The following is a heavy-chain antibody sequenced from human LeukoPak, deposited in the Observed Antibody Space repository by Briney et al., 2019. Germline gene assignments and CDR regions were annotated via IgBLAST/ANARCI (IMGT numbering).Heavy chain of an antibody. CDR2: IIPIFGTA. CDR1: GGTFSSYA. J-gene: IGHJ4*02. V-gene: IGHV1-69*05. CDR3: ARAKAAPSLPYYFDY. D-gene: IGHD2-15*01. Sequence: ASVKVSCKASGGTFSSYAISWVRQAPGQGLEWMGGIIPIFGTANYAQKFQGRVTITTDEPTSTAYMELSSLRSEDTAVYYCARAKAAPSLPYYFDYWGQGTLVTVSS.